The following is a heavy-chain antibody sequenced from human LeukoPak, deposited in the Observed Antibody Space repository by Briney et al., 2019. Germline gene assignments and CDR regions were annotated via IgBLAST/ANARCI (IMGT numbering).Heavy chain of an antibody. CDR3: ATDLGSSRPNF. V-gene: IGHV3-48*01. Sequence: PGGSLRLSCAASGFTFSSYSMNWVRQAPGKGLEWVSYISSSSSSIHYADSVKGRFTISRDNAKNSLYLQMNSLRAEDTAVYYCATDLGSSRPNFWGQGILVTVPS. J-gene: IGHJ4*02. D-gene: IGHD6-13*01. CDR2: ISSSSSSI. CDR1: GFTFSSYS.